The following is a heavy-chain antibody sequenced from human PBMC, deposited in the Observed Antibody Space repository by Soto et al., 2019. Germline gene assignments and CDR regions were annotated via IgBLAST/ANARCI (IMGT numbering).Heavy chain of an antibody. Sequence: GGSLRLSCAASGFTFDDYAMHWVRQAPGKGLEWVSGISWNSGSIGYADSVKGRFTISRDNAKNSLYLQMNSLRAEDTALYYCSKDNHYVFWSGYSSGEGQLGYYYYYMDVWGKGTTVTVSS. V-gene: IGHV3-9*01. CDR1: GFTFDDYA. D-gene: IGHD3-3*01. CDR2: ISWNSGSI. CDR3: SKDNHYVFWSGYSSGEGQLGYYYYYMDV. J-gene: IGHJ6*03.